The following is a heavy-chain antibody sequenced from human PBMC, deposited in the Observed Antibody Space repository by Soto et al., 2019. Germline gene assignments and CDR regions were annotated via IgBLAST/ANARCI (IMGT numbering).Heavy chain of an antibody. CDR2: NSALNGKT. Sequence: QVQLVQSGAEVKRPGASVKVSCKSSGYTFTTYAIHWVRQAPGQRLQWMGWNSALNGKTFYAHNFQDRVIMTTDTSSSTAYMELRVLKSDDTAFYYCAAATSIALGFRYLGQGTLVTVSS. V-gene: IGHV1-3*01. D-gene: IGHD1-26*01. CDR1: GYTFTTYA. CDR3: AAATSIALGFRY. J-gene: IGHJ4*02.